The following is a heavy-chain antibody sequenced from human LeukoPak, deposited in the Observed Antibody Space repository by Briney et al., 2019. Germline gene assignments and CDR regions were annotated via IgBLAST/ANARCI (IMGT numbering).Heavy chain of an antibody. D-gene: IGHD3-9*01. Sequence: GGSLRLSCAGSGFTFSSYEMNWVRQAPGKGLEWISNIRTTAEGAKYAYYADSVKGRVTISRDDGKNTLYLHMNSLRDDDTAVYYCATDQRYAFDYWGQGILVTVSS. CDR1: GFTFSSYE. CDR2: IRTTAEGAKYA. V-gene: IGHV3-48*03. CDR3: ATDQRYAFDY. J-gene: IGHJ4*02.